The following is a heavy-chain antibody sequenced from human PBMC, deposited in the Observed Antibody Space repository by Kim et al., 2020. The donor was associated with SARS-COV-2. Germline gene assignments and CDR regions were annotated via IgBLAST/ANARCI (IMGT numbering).Heavy chain of an antibody. V-gene: IGHV1-69*04. J-gene: IGHJ4*02. Sequence: ATYAQKFQGRVTITADKSTSTAYMELSSLRSEDTAVYYCAREIVGATDFDYWGQGTLVTVSS. D-gene: IGHD1-26*01. CDR2: A. CDR3: AREIVGATDFDY.